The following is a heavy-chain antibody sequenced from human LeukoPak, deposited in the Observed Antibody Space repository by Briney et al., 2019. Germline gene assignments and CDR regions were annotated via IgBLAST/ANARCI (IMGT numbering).Heavy chain of an antibody. V-gene: IGHV4-34*01. CDR2: INHSGST. CDR1: GGSFSGYY. J-gene: IGHJ3*02. D-gene: IGHD2/OR15-2a*01. CDR3: ARVTFGGAFDI. Sequence: SETLSLTCAVYGGSFSGYYWSWIRQPPGKGLEWIGEINHSGSTNYNPSLKSRVTISVDTSKNQFSLKLSSVTAADTAVYYCARVTFGGAFDIWGQGTMVTVSS.